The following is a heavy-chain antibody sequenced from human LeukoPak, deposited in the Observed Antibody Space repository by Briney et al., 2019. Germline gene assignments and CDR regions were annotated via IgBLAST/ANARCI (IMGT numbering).Heavy chain of an antibody. CDR2: ISVYNGNT. V-gene: IGHV1-18*01. J-gene: IGHJ4*02. CDR3: ARTCSSSSCYMDH. Sequence: GASVKVSCKASGYTFANFGITWVRQAPGQGLEWMGWISVYNGNTNYAQNLQGRVTLTTDTSTSTAYMELRSLRSDDTALYYCARTCSSSSCYMDHWGQGTLVTVSS. CDR1: GYTFANFG. D-gene: IGHD2-2*02.